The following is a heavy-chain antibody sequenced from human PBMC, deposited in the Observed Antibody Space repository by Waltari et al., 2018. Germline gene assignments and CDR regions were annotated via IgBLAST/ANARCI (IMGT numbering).Heavy chain of an antibody. CDR3: ARRPTWWDYMDV. Sequence: QVQLVQSGAEVKKPGSSVKVSCKASGGTFSSYAVSWVRQAPGQGLEWMGGIIPILGIANYAQKFQGRVTITADKSTSTAYMELSSLRSEDTAVYYCARRPTWWDYMDVWGKGTTVTVSS. V-gene: IGHV1-69*10. D-gene: IGHD2-15*01. CDR2: IIPILGIA. CDR1: GGTFSSYA. J-gene: IGHJ6*03.